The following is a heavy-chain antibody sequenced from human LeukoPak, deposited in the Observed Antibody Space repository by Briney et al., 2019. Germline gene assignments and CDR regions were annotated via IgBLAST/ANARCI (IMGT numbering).Heavy chain of an antibody. J-gene: IGHJ4*02. Sequence: PGESLRLSCAASGFTFSSYAMSWVRQAPGKGLAWVSAILGGGGSAFYADSVKGRFTISRDNSKNTLYLEMDSLRADDTAVYYCSKGTSQAGLYCFDYWGQGTLVTVSS. CDR3: SKGTSQAGLYCFDY. CDR1: GFTFSSYA. V-gene: IGHV3-23*01. CDR2: ILGGGGSA. D-gene: IGHD6-19*01.